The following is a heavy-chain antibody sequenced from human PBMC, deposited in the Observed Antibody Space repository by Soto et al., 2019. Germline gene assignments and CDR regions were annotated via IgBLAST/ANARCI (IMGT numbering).Heavy chain of an antibody. D-gene: IGHD5-12*01. CDR3: AKEGPGYSGYARPPTFDY. J-gene: IGHJ4*02. Sequence: EVQLLESGGGLVQPGGSLRLSCAASGFTFSSYAMSWVRQAPGKGLEWVSAISGSGGSTYYADSVKGRFTISRDNSKNTLYLQMNSLRAEDTAVYYCAKEGPGYSGYARPPTFDYWGQGTLVTVSS. CDR2: ISGSGGST. CDR1: GFTFSSYA. V-gene: IGHV3-23*01.